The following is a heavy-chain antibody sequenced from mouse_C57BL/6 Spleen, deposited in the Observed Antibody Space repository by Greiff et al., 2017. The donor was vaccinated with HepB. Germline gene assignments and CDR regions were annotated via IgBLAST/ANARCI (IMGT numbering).Heavy chain of an antibody. CDR2: ISSGSSTI. CDR1: GFTFSDYG. V-gene: IGHV5-17*01. Sequence: EVMLVESGGGLVKPGGSLKLSCAASGFTFSDYGMHWVRQAPEKGLEWVAYISSGSSTIYYADTVKGRFTISRDNAQNTLFLQMTSLRAEDTAMYYCARFYDYYAMDYWGQGTSVTVSS. J-gene: IGHJ4*01. D-gene: IGHD2-3*01. CDR3: ARFYDYYAMDY.